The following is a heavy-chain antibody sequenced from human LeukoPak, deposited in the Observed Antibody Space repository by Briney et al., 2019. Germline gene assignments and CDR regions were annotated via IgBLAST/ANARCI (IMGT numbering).Heavy chain of an antibody. V-gene: IGHV1-8*01. CDR1: GYTFTSYD. CDR2: MNPNSGNT. J-gene: IGHJ4*02. Sequence: ASVKVSCKASGYTFTSYDINWVRQATGQGLEWMGWMNPNSGNTGYAQKFQGRVTMTRNTSISTAYMELSSLRSEDTAVYYCARGNKWRHTRSGSPTYYFDYWGQGTLVTVSS. CDR3: ARGNKWRHTRSGSPTYYFDY. D-gene: IGHD1-26*01.